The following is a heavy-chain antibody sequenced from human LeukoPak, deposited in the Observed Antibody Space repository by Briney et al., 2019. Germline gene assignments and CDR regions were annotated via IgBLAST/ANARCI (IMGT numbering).Heavy chain of an antibody. CDR2: IYYSGST. Sequence: SETLSLTCTVSGYSISSGFYWGWIRQPPGKGLEWIGSIYYSGSTYYNPSLKSRVTISIDTSKNQFSLKLSSVTAADTAVYYCARERGGSYSGAFDIWGQGTMVTVSS. J-gene: IGHJ3*02. CDR3: ARERGGSYSGAFDI. V-gene: IGHV4-38-2*02. D-gene: IGHD1-26*01. CDR1: GYSISSGFY.